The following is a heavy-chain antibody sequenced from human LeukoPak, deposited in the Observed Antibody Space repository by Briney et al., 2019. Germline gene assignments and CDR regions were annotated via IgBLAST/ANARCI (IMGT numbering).Heavy chain of an antibody. Sequence: AGGSLRLSCAASGFIFKNFGMHWVRQAPGKGLEWVAFIRYDGSKTYYADSVKGRFTISRDNSNNTLYLQMNSLRAEDTAVYYCAKELGVVPAATRYRVAFDIWGQGTMVTVSS. CDR1: GFIFKNFG. CDR2: IRYDGSKT. D-gene: IGHD2-2*01. V-gene: IGHV3-30*02. CDR3: AKELGVVPAATRYRVAFDI. J-gene: IGHJ3*02.